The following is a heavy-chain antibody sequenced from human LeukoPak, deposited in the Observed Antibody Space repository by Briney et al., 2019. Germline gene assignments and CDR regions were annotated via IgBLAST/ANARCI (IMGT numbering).Heavy chain of an antibody. CDR3: ASYYEGPGYYYYGMDV. D-gene: IGHD3-22*01. Sequence: SETLSLTCTVSGGSISSYYWSWIRQPPGTGLEWIGYIYYSGSTNYNPSLKGRVTISVDTSKNQFSLKLSSVTAADTAVYYCASYYEGPGYYYYGMDVWGQGTTVTVSS. J-gene: IGHJ6*02. V-gene: IGHV4-59*01. CDR1: GGSISSYY. CDR2: IYYSGST.